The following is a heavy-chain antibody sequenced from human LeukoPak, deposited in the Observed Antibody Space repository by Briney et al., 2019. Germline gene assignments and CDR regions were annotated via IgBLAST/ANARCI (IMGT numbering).Heavy chain of an antibody. Sequence: ASVKVSCKASGYTFTIYVISCVRQAPGQGLEWMGWISAYNGNTNYAQKLQGRVTMTTDTSTSTAYMELRSLRSDDTAVYYCARNFELDYFDYCGQGTLVTVSS. CDR1: GYTFTIYV. D-gene: IGHD1-26*01. CDR2: ISAYNGNT. CDR3: ARNFELDYFDY. V-gene: IGHV1-18*01. J-gene: IGHJ4*02.